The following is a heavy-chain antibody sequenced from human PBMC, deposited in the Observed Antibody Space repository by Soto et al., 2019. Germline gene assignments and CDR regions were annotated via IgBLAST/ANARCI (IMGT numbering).Heavy chain of an antibody. Sequence: SETLSLTCSVSGGSISGSYWIWIRQPPGKGLEWLGYVYYTGSTNYSPSLRSRVSISVDTSKNEFSLRLSSVTAADTAVYFCARSVAVPGAHIDYWGQGTQVTVPQ. CDR2: VYYTGST. CDR3: ARSVAVPGAHIDY. CDR1: GGSISGSY. V-gene: IGHV4-59*01. J-gene: IGHJ4*02. D-gene: IGHD6-19*01.